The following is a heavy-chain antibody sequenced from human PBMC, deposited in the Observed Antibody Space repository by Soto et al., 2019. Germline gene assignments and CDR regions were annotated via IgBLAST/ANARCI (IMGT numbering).Heavy chain of an antibody. CDR1: GDSVNSATYY. V-gene: IGHV4-61*01. CDR3: ARAKTTRIVPENF. Sequence: QVQLQESGPGLVKPSETLSLTCTVPGDSVNSATYYWSWIRQPPGKGLGCSGYIYYSGTTKYNPSAESGVTMSVYTSNNPSALGLSAVSAADTAIYYCARAKTTRIVPENFWGQGTRVTVSS. D-gene: IGHD3-22*01. J-gene: IGHJ4*02. CDR2: IYYSGTT.